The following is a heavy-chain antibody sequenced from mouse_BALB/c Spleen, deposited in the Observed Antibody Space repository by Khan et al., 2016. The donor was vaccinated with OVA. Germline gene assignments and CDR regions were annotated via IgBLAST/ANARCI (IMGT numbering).Heavy chain of an antibody. J-gene: IGHJ2*01. CDR2: ISYSDTT. V-gene: IGHV3-2*02. CDR3: ARVYGGDFDY. CDR1: CYSIASDYA. D-gene: IGHD1-1*01. Sequence: QLKASGPGLVKPSQSLSLTCTVTCYSIASDYAWNWIRKFPGNKLKWMGFISYSDTTNYNPSLKSRISITRDTSKNQFFLQLNSVTSEDTATYYCARVYGGDFDYWGQGTTLTVSS.